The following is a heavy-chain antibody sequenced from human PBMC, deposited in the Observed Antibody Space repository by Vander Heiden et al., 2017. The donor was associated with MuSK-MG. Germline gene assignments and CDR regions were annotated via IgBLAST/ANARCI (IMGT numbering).Heavy chain of an antibody. Sequence: QVQLVESGGGVVQPGRSLRLSCAASGFTFSSYGLHWVGQAPGKGLEWVAVIWYDGSNKYYADSVKGRFTISRDNSKNTLYLQMNSLRAEDTAVYYCARDHDYGDYDAFDIWGQGTMVTVSS. CDR3: ARDHDYGDYDAFDI. CDR2: IWYDGSNK. CDR1: GFTFSSYG. J-gene: IGHJ3*02. D-gene: IGHD4-17*01. V-gene: IGHV3-33*01.